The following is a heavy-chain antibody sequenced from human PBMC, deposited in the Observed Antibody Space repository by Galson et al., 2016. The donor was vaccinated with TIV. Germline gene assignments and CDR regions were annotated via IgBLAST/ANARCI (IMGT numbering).Heavy chain of an antibody. J-gene: IGHJ4*02. Sequence: SVKVSCKASGDSFSSHTISWLRQAPGQGLEWMGRIIPMINIANYPQKFQGRVTITADKSTSTAYMELTSLTSDDTAIYYCARARGYSGYEGSLWGQGTLVTVSS. D-gene: IGHD5-12*01. CDR2: IIPMINIA. CDR1: GDSFSSHT. V-gene: IGHV1-69*02. CDR3: ARARGYSGYEGSL.